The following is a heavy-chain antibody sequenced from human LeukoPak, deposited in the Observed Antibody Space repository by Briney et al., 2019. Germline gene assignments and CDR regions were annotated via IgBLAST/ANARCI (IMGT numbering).Heavy chain of an antibody. D-gene: IGHD2-21*01. Sequence: ASVKVSCKASGYIFTAYDLHWVRRAPGQGLEWMGRIIPNSGATNYAQNFQGRVTLTRDTSISTAYMELSRLSPDDTAVYYCAGGISGGFGIWGQGTMVTVSS. CDR1: GYIFTAYD. CDR2: IIPNSGAT. V-gene: IGHV1-2*06. J-gene: IGHJ3*02. CDR3: AGGISGGFGI.